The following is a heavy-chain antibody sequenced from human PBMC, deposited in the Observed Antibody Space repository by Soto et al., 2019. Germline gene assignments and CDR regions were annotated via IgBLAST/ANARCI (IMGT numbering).Heavy chain of an antibody. J-gene: IGHJ6*02. CDR1: GASISSDY. CDR2: IYYSGNT. Sequence: QVQLQESGPGLVKPSETLSLTCTVSGASISSDYWSWIRQPPGKGLEWIGYIYYSGNTTYNPSLTSRVTLSVDTSKHQFSLKLSSVTAADTAVYYCARLGVMGEMDAWGQGPTVTVSS. D-gene: IGHD3-16*01. CDR3: ARLGVMGEMDA. V-gene: IGHV4-59*08.